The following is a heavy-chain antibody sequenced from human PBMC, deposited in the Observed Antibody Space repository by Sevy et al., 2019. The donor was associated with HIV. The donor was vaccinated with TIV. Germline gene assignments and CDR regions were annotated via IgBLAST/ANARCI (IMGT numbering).Heavy chain of an antibody. CDR3: ARDRIFAVGFNGMDV. V-gene: IGHV4-61*08. CDR2: IHYSGNT. D-gene: IGHD3-3*02. J-gene: IGHJ6*02. CDR1: GGSVSSGGHY. Sequence: SETLFLTCTVSGGSVSSGGHYWGWVRQPPGKGLEWIGYIHYSGNTNYNPSLKGRVTISVDTSKEQFSLKLSSVTAADTAVYYCARDRIFAVGFNGMDVWGQWTTVTVSS.